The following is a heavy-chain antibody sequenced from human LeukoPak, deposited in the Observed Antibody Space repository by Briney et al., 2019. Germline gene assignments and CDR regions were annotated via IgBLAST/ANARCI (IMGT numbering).Heavy chain of an antibody. J-gene: IGHJ4*02. V-gene: IGHV4-31*03. CDR3: ARGFYRGASERSFDY. D-gene: IGHD4-11*01. Sequence: SQTLSHTCTVSGGSISAAGYYWSWIRQLPGKGLEWIGYIYHSGDTYYNPSLKSRVSISGDTSKNQFSLNLTSVTAADTAVYYCARGFYRGASERSFDYWGQGTLVTVSS. CDR1: GGSISAAGYY. CDR2: IYHSGDT.